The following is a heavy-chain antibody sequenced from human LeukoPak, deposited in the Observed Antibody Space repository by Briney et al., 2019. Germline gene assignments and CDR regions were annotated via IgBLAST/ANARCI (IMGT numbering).Heavy chain of an antibody. Sequence: ASVKVSCKASGYTFTSYGISWVRQAPGQGLEWMGWISAYNGNTNYAQKLQGRVTMTIDTSTSTAYMELRSLRSDDTAVYYCARDYSSSWYARGLFDYWGQGTLVTVSS. CDR2: ISAYNGNT. CDR3: ARDYSSSWYARGLFDY. J-gene: IGHJ4*02. CDR1: GYTFTSYG. D-gene: IGHD6-13*01. V-gene: IGHV1-18*01.